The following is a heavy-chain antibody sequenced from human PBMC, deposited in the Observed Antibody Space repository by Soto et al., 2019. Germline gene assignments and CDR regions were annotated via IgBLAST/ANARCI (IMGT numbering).Heavy chain of an antibody. Sequence: SETLSLTCTVSGGSISSGGYYWSWIRQHPGKGLEWIGYIYYSGSTYYNPSLKSRVTISVDTSKNQFSLKLSSVTAADTAVYYCARGDSGYDPDFDYWGQGTLVTVSS. V-gene: IGHV4-31*03. CDR1: GGSISSGGYY. CDR2: IYYSGST. J-gene: IGHJ4*02. CDR3: ARGDSGYDPDFDY. D-gene: IGHD5-12*01.